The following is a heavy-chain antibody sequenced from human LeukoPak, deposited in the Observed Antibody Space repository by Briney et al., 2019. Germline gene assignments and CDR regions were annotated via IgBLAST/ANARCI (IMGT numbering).Heavy chain of an antibody. CDR2: INHSGST. D-gene: IGHD6-13*01. CDR1: GGSFSGYY. J-gene: IGHJ6*03. CDR3: ARGRRIAAARHQVNYYYYMDV. V-gene: IGHV4-34*01. Sequence: SETLSLTCAVYGGSFSGYYWSWIRQPSGKGLEWIGEINHSGSTNYNPSLKSRVTISVDTSKNQFSLKLSSVTAADTAVYYCARGRRIAAARHQVNYYYYMDVWGKGTTVTVSS.